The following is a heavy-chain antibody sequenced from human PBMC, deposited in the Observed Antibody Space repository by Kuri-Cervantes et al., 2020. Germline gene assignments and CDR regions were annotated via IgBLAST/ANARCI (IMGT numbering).Heavy chain of an antibody. Sequence: GGSLRLSCAASGFTFSSYAMSWVRQAPGKGLEWVSYITSSSSTIYYADSVKGRFTISRDNAKNSLYLQMNSLRAEDTAVYYCARETRPDSSGYYDSFDIWGQGTMVTVSS. D-gene: IGHD3-22*01. CDR3: ARETRPDSSGYYDSFDI. V-gene: IGHV3-48*01. J-gene: IGHJ3*02. CDR2: ITSSSSTI. CDR1: GFTFSSYA.